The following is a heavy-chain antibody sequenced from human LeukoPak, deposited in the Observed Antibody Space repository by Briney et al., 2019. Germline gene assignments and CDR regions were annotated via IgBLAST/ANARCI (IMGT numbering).Heavy chain of an antibody. V-gene: IGHV3-7*01. CDR3: ARDERFPLWYGAIYGMDV. D-gene: IGHD3-10*01. Sequence: GGSLRLSCAASGFTFSSCWMSWVRQAPGEGLEWVANIKEDGSEKYYVDSVRGRFTISRDNAKNSLYLQMNSLRAEDSAIYYCARDERFPLWYGAIYGMDVWGQGTTVTVSS. J-gene: IGHJ6*02. CDR2: IKEDGSEK. CDR1: GFTFSSCW.